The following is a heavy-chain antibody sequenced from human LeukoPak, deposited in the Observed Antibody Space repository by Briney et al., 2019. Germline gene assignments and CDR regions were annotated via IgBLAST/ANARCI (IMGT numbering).Heavy chain of an antibody. CDR1: GGSISSYY. CDR2: IYYSGST. D-gene: IGHD3-3*01. J-gene: IGHJ5*02. CDR3: ARAKGDFWSGYYPRINWFDP. Sequence: SETLSLTCTVSGGSISSYYWSWIRQPPGKGLEWIGYIYYSGSTNYNPSLKSRVTISVDTSKNQFSLKLSSVTAADTAVYYCARAKGDFWSGYYPRINWFDPWGQGTLVTVSS. V-gene: IGHV4-59*12.